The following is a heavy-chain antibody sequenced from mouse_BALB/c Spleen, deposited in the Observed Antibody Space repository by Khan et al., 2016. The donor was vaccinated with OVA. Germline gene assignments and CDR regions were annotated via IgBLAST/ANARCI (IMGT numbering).Heavy chain of an antibody. J-gene: IGHJ4*01. CDR3: ARWLLRGNYYAMDY. D-gene: IGHD2-3*01. CDR1: GYTFTDYS. Sequence: QIQLVQSGPELKKPGETVKISCKASGYTFTDYSMHWVKQAPGKGLKWMGWINTETGEPTYADDFKGRFAFSLETSASTAYLQINNLKNEDMATYFCARWLLRGNYYAMDYWGQGTSVTVSS. CDR2: INTETGEP. V-gene: IGHV9-2-1*01.